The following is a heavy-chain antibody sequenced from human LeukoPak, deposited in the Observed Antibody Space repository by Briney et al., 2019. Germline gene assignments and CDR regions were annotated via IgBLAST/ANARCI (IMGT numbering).Heavy chain of an antibody. Sequence: GRSLRLSCAASGFTFTSSALHWVRQAPGKGLEWVAVISSDGSNKYYLDSVKGRLTISRDNSKNTLYLQMTSLRADDTAIYFCASISGVSWGDFWGQGTQVTVSS. CDR2: ISSDGSNK. CDR1: GFTFTSSA. CDR3: ASISGVSWGDF. V-gene: IGHV3-30-3*01. J-gene: IGHJ4*02. D-gene: IGHD3-16*01.